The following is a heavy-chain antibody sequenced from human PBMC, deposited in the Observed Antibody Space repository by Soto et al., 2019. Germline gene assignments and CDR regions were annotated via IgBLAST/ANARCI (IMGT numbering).Heavy chain of an antibody. CDR1: GFTFTIYG. Sequence: GGSLRLSCVASGFTFTIYGMHWVRQAPGKGLEWAAVLSYDGSNGYYADSVRGRFTISRDNSKNTLYLQMNSLRAEDTAVYYCAKDRGDDLPYYHYFDGMDAWGQGTTVTVSS. CDR3: AKDRGDDLPYYHYFDGMDA. D-gene: IGHD3-10*01. V-gene: IGHV3-30*18. CDR2: LSYDGSNG. J-gene: IGHJ6*02.